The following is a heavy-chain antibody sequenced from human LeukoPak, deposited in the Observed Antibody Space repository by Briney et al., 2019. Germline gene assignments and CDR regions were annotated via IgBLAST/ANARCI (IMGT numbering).Heavy chain of an antibody. J-gene: IGHJ6*02. Sequence: ASVKVSCKASGYTSTGYHVHWVRQAPGQGLEWMGRINPNSGVTNYAQKFQGRVTMTRHTSITTAHMELSRLRSDDTAVYYCARDRSGILGYYYNGMDVWGQGTTVTVSS. V-gene: IGHV1-2*06. CDR2: INPNSGVT. D-gene: IGHD3-10*01. CDR1: GYTSTGYH. CDR3: ARDRSGILGYYYNGMDV.